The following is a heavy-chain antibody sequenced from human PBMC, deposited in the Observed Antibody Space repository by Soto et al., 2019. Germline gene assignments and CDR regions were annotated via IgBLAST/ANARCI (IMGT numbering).Heavy chain of an antibody. V-gene: IGHV3-15*07. D-gene: IGHD2-8*01. Sequence: GGSLRLSCAASGFTFSNAWMNWVRQAPGKGLEWVGRIKSKTDGGTTDYVVPVKGRFTISRDDSKNTVYLQMNSLKTEDTAVYYCTTLYCSNGVCYYYYYAMDVWGQGTTVTVSS. CDR1: GFTFSNAW. J-gene: IGHJ6*02. CDR3: TTLYCSNGVCYYYYYAMDV. CDR2: IKSKTDGGTT.